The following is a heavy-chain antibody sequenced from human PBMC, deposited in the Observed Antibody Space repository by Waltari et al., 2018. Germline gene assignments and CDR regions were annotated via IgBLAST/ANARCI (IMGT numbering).Heavy chain of an antibody. D-gene: IGHD2-2*02. Sequence: EVQLLESGGGLVQPGGSLRLSCAASGFTFSSYAMSWVRQAPGKGLEWVSAISGSCGSTYYAYSVKGRFTISRDNSKNTLYLQMNSLRAEDTAVYYCAKEEWDCSSTSCYTCFDYWGQGTLVTVSS. CDR3: AKEEWDCSSTSCYTCFDY. J-gene: IGHJ4*02. CDR2: ISGSCGST. CDR1: GFTFSSYA. V-gene: IGHV3-23*01.